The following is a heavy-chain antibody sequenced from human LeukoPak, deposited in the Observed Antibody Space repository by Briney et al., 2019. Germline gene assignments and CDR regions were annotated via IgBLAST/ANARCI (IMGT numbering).Heavy chain of an antibody. CDR2: INHSGST. CDR1: GGSISSSNW. CDR3: ARHQRGNSDAFNL. Sequence: SETLSLTCAVSGGSISSSNWWSWVRQPPGKGLEWIGEINHSGSTNYNPSLKSRVTISVDTSKNQFSLKLSSVTAADTAVYYCARHQRGNSDAFNLWGQGTLVTVSS. J-gene: IGHJ3*01. V-gene: IGHV4-4*02. D-gene: IGHD4-23*01.